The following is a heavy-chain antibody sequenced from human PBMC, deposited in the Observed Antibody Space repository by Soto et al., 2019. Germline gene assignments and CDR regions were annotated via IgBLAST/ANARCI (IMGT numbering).Heavy chain of an antibody. J-gene: IGHJ6*03. Sequence: SETLSLTCAVYGGSFSGYYWSWIRQPPGKGLEWIGEINHSGSTNYNPSLKSRVTISVDTSKNQFSLKLSSVTAADTAVYYCARGSRVVAATYYMDVWGKGTTVTVSS. CDR1: GGSFSGYY. CDR2: INHSGST. CDR3: ARGSRVVAATYYMDV. V-gene: IGHV4-34*01. D-gene: IGHD2-15*01.